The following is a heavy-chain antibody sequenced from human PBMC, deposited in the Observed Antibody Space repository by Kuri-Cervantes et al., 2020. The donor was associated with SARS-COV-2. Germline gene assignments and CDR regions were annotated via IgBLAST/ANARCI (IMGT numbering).Heavy chain of an antibody. CDR3: ARDFDDLYYYYYMDV. Sequence: GESLKISCAASGFTFSSYAMSWVRQAPGKGLEWVSAISGSGGSTYYADSVKGRFTISRDNSKNTLYLQMNSLRAEDTAMYYCARDFDDLYYYYYMDVWGKGTTVTVSS. V-gene: IGHV3-23*01. CDR1: GFTFSSYA. CDR2: ISGSGGST. D-gene: IGHD3-3*01. J-gene: IGHJ6*03.